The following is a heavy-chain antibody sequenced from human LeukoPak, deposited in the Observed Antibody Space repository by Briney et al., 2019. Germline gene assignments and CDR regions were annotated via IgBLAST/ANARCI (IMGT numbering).Heavy chain of an antibody. CDR1: GFTFSSYA. CDR2: ISGSGGST. Sequence: PGGSLRLSCAASGFTFSSYAMSWVRQAPGKGLEWVSAISGSGGSTYYADSVKGRFTVSRDNSKNTLYLQMNSLRAEDTAVYYCAKDAASITMIVVAPVYGMDVWGQGTTVTVSS. D-gene: IGHD3-22*01. J-gene: IGHJ6*02. CDR3: AKDAASITMIVVAPVYGMDV. V-gene: IGHV3-23*01.